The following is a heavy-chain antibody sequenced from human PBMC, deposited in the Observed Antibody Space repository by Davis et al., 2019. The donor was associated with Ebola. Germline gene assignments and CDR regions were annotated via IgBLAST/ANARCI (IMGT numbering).Heavy chain of an antibody. V-gene: IGHV3-53*05. D-gene: IGHD6-19*01. CDR1: GFIFSNYW. CDR3: ATTQWLREFDN. Sequence: GESLKISCAASGFIFSNYWMSWVRQAPGKGLEWVSVIYDQSTAYADAVRGRFTISRDKSNNTLYLEMSSLRVDDTAVYYCATTQWLREFDNWGQGTLVTVSS. J-gene: IGHJ4*02. CDR2: IYDQST.